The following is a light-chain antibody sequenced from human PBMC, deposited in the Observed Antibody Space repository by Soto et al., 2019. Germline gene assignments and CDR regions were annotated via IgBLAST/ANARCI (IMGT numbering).Light chain of an antibody. Sequence: DIQMTQSPSSLPASVGDRVTITCRASQTISNYLNWYQQKPGKAPKLLIYGASNLQSGVPSRFSGSRSGTDFTISISSLQPEASATYYCQQSYSTPFTFGPGTKVDIK. CDR3: QQSYSTPFT. V-gene: IGKV1-39*01. CDR2: GAS. CDR1: QTISNY. J-gene: IGKJ3*01.